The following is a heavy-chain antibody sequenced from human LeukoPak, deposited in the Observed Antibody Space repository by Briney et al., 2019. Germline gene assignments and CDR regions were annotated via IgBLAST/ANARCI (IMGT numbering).Heavy chain of an antibody. J-gene: IGHJ6*02. CDR1: GYTFTSYY. V-gene: IGHV1-46*01. Sequence: EASVKVSCKASGYTFTSYYVHWVRQAPGQGLEWMTMINPSGGSTGYAQKFQGRVTMTWDTSTTTVYMELSSLRSEDTAVYYCARGQPRMYYYGMDVWGQGTTVTVSS. D-gene: IGHD2-15*01. CDR3: ARGQPRMYYYGMDV. CDR2: INPSGGST.